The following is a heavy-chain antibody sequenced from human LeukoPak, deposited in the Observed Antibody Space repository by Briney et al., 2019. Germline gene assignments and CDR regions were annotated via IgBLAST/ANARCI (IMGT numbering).Heavy chain of an antibody. CDR3: VGAPRVPQSLKWLSPFDY. Sequence: SETLSLTCTVSGVSITSTGHYWGWVRQSPGTGLEWIGSIYDSRNIYYNPSLKTRVTTSVDTSKNQFSLKLSSMTAADTAVFYCVGAPRVPQSLKWLSPFDYWGQGVLVTVSS. D-gene: IGHD5-24*01. J-gene: IGHJ4*02. CDR2: IYDSRNI. CDR1: GVSITSTGHY. V-gene: IGHV4-39*01.